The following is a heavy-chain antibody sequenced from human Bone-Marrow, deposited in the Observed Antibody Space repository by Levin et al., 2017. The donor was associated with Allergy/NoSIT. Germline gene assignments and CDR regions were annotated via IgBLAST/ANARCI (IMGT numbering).Heavy chain of an antibody. CDR1: GGSFNSDY. V-gene: IGHV4-59*01. CDR2: IYYSGSS. Sequence: SETLSLTCTLSGGSFNSDYWSWVRQPPGKGLEWIGYIYYSGSSNYNPSLRSRVSISVDTSKNQFSLKLSSVTAADTAIYYCARGPNYSNRFDDWGQGTLVTVSS. CDR3: ARGPNYSNRFDD. J-gene: IGHJ4*02. D-gene: IGHD4-11*01.